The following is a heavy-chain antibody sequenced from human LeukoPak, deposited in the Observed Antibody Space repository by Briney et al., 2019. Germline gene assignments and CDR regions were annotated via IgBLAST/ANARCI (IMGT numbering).Heavy chain of an antibody. CDR2: ISSSSSYI. J-gene: IGHJ1*01. V-gene: IGHV3-21*01. CDR3: ASLSIRLPARYFQH. Sequence: GGSLRLSCAASGFTFSSYSMNWVRQAPGKGLEWVSSISSSSSYIYYADSVKGRFTISRDNAKNSLYLQMNSLRAEDTAVYYCASLSIRLPARYFQHWGQGTLVTVSS. CDR1: GFTFSSYS. D-gene: IGHD2-15*01.